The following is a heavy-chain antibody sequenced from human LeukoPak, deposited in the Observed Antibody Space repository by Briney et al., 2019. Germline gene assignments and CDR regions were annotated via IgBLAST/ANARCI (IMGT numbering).Heavy chain of an antibody. CDR1: GFTCSSYS. CDR2: ISSSSSTI. Sequence: PGGSLRLSCAASGFTCSSYSMNWVRQAPGKGLEWGSYISSSSSTIYYADSVKGRFTISRDNARNSLYLQMNSLRAEDTAVYYCARDRAPRIYYGFNDYWGQGTLVTVSS. V-gene: IGHV3-48*01. D-gene: IGHD3-10*01. J-gene: IGHJ4*02. CDR3: ARDRAPRIYYGFNDY.